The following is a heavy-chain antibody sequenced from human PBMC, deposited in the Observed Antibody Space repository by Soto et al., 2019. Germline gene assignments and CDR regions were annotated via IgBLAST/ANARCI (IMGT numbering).Heavy chain of an antibody. CDR1: GFTFSSNA. Sequence: PAESLSLACAASGFTFSSNAMRWVRQPPGEGLEWVSAISGSGGSTCYADSVKGRDTSSRDNSKNTLNLQMNSLRAEDTVEYYCAKDLVSIVDSGRWARGYWGQGTLVTVSS. CDR2: ISGSGGST. V-gene: IGHV3-23*01. CDR3: AKDLVSIVDSGRWARGY. J-gene: IGHJ4*02. D-gene: IGHD3-9*01.